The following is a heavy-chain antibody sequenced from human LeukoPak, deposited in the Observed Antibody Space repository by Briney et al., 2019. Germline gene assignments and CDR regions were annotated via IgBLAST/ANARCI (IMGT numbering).Heavy chain of an antibody. V-gene: IGHV1-69*13. D-gene: IGHD3-22*01. CDR3: ARNGGDTYYYDSSGYQPWDY. CDR1: GYTFTSYG. CDR2: IIPIFGTA. J-gene: IGHJ4*02. Sequence: ASVKVSCKASGYTFTSYGISWVRQAPGQGLEWMGGIIPIFGTANYAQKFQGRVTITADESTSTAYMELNSLRSEDTAVYYCARNGGDTYYYDSSGYQPWDYWGQGTLVTVSS.